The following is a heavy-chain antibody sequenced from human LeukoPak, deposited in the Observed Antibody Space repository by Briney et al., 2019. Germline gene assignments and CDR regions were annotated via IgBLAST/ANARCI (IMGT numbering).Heavy chain of an antibody. CDR1: GFTFSSYA. V-gene: IGHV3-23*01. CDR2: VSGSGSST. Sequence: GGSLRLSCAASGFTFSSYALGWVRQAPGKGLEWVSSVSGSGSSTYYAGSVKGRFTISRDNSKNTLYPQMNSLRAEDTAIYYCAKDPSSGWPYYFEYWGQGTLVTVSS. J-gene: IGHJ4*02. D-gene: IGHD6-25*01. CDR3: AKDPSSGWPYYFEY.